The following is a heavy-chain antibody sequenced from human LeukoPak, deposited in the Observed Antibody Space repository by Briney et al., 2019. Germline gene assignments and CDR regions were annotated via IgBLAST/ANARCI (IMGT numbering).Heavy chain of an antibody. CDR1: GFTFSSYA. D-gene: IGHD1-1*01. CDR2: ISASVGKI. V-gene: IGHV3-23*01. CDR3: SNNWNLDN. J-gene: IGHJ4*02. Sequence: GGSLRLSCAASGFTFSSYAMSWVRQAPGKGLEWVSVISASVGKIYYVDSVKGRFTISRDDSRNTLYLQMNSLRADDTAIYYCSNNWNLDNLGQGTLVTVSS.